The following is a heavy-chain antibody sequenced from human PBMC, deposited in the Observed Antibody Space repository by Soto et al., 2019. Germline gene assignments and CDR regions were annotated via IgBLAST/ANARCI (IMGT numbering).Heavy chain of an antibody. J-gene: IGHJ3*02. Sequence: EVQVVESGGGLVQPGGSLRLSCAASGFTFTSYSMNWVRQAPGKGLEWVSYISGSSRTIYHADYVKGRFTISRDNAKNSLFLEMHSLRAEDTAVYYCARDRDSGDYYHDAFDIWGQGTMVTVSS. CDR2: ISGSSRTI. V-gene: IGHV3-48*01. CDR3: ARDRDSGDYYHDAFDI. D-gene: IGHD3-10*01. CDR1: GFTFTSYS.